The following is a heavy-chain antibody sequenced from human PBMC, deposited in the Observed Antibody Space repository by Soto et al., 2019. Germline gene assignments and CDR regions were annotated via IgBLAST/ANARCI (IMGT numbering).Heavy chain of an antibody. CDR1: GFTFSHYG. J-gene: IGHJ4*02. Sequence: GGSLRLSCAASGFTFSHYGMQWVRQAPGKGLEWVAVIWYDGSNMYYADFVKGRFTISGDNSKNTLYLQMNSLRAEDTAVYYCARDNGTSSSELLITGTDYWGQGTLVTVSS. CDR3: ARDNGTSSSELLITGTDY. CDR2: IWYDGSNM. V-gene: IGHV3-33*01. D-gene: IGHD2-8*01.